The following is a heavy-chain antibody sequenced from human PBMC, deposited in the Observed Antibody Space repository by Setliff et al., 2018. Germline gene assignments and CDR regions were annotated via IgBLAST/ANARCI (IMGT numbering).Heavy chain of an antibody. V-gene: IGHV1-69*05. CDR2: INPGGGST. Sequence: GASVKVSCKASGGTFSNYGVSWVRQAPGQGLEWMGMINPGGGSTTYAQKFQGRVTIITDESTSTAFMQLSSLRSEDTAVYYCVREGVDSRSSTDYRYYMDVWGKGTTVTVSS. D-gene: IGHD3-22*01. CDR3: VREGVDSRSSTDYRYYMDV. J-gene: IGHJ6*03. CDR1: GGTFSNYG.